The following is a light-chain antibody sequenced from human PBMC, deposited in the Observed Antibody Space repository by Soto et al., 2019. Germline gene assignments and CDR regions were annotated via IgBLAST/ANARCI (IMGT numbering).Light chain of an antibody. V-gene: IGLV1-40*01. Sequence: QSVLTQPPSVSGAPGQTVTTSCTWSSSNIGAGYDVHWYQQLPGTAPKLHTYGNSNRPSGVPDRFSGSKSGTSASLAITGLQAEDEADYYCQSYDSSLSGSVFGGGTKLTVL. J-gene: IGLJ2*01. CDR2: GNS. CDR3: QSYDSSLSGSV. CDR1: SSNIGAGYD.